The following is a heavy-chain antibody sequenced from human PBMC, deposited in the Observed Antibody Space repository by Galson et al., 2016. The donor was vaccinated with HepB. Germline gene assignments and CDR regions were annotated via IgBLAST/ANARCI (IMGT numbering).Heavy chain of an antibody. D-gene: IGHD3-3*01. J-gene: IGHJ6*02. V-gene: IGHV3-21*04. CDR1: GFTFSTYN. Sequence: SLRLSCAASGFTFSTYNMNWVRQAPGKGLEWVSSISSRSTYIYYADSVQGRFPISRDNAKNSLYLHMDSLRVGDTAVYYCARDHPASFGGPDGFHFYGMDVWGQGTTVTVSS. CDR3: ARDHPASFGGPDGFHFYGMDV. CDR2: ISSRSTYI.